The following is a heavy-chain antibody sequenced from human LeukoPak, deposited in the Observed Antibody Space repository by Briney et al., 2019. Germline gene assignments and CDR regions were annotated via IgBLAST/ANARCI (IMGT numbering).Heavy chain of an antibody. D-gene: IGHD6-19*01. Sequence: GGSLRLSCAASGFTFSSYAMSWVRQAPGKGLEWVSAISGSGGSTYYAASVKGRFTISRDNAKNSLYLQMNSLRAEDTAVYYCARSLRRPRVAGTYYGMDVWGQGTTVTVSS. CDR2: ISGSGGST. V-gene: IGHV3-23*01. J-gene: IGHJ6*02. CDR3: ARSLRRPRVAGTYYGMDV. CDR1: GFTFSSYA.